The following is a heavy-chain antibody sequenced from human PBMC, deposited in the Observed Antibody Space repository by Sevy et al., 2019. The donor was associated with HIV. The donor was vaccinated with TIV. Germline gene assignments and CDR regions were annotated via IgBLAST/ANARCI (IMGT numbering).Heavy chain of an antibody. D-gene: IGHD3-10*01. CDR2: IYSGGST. CDR1: GFTVSSNY. Sequence: GGSLRLSCAASGFTVSSNYMSWVRQAPGKGLEWVSVIYSGGSTYYADSVKGRYTISRDNSKNTLYLQMNSLRAEDTAVYYCAREHQITMVRGVNPPAYYYYYMDVWGKGTTVTVSS. V-gene: IGHV3-53*01. CDR3: AREHQITMVRGVNPPAYYYYYMDV. J-gene: IGHJ6*03.